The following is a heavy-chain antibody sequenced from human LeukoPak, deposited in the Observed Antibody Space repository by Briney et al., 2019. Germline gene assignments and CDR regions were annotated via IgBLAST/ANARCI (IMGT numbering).Heavy chain of an antibody. V-gene: IGHV3-7*04. CDR1: GFNLSSQW. Sequence: PGGSLRHSCAASGFNLSSQWKSWVRQAPGEGREGVANIMVDGSARYYVASVKGRFTISRDNAKNSLYLEMNSLRAEDTAVYYCGRGTSSSPNWFDPWGQGTLVTVSS. J-gene: IGHJ5*02. CDR2: IMVDGSAR. CDR3: GRGTSSSPNWFDP. D-gene: IGHD6-13*01.